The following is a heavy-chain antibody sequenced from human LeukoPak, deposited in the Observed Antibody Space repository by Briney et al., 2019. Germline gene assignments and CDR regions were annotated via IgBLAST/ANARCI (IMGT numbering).Heavy chain of an antibody. CDR1: GGSISSSSYY. CDR2: IYYSGST. CDR3: ARDYGDYVYFQH. Sequence: SDTLSLACTVSGGSISSSSYYWGWIRQPPGKGLEWIGSIYYSGSTYYNPSLKSRVTISVDTSKNQFSLKLSSVTAADTAVYYCARDYGDYVYFQHWGQGTLVTVSS. V-gene: IGHV4-39*07. J-gene: IGHJ1*01. D-gene: IGHD4-17*01.